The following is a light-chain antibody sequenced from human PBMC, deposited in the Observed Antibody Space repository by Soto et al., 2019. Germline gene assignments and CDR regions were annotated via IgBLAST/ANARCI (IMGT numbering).Light chain of an antibody. V-gene: IGKV3-20*01. CDR2: GAS. CDR1: QSGFSSY. CDR3: QQYASSPGT. J-gene: IGKJ1*01. Sequence: EIMLTQSPGTLSLSPGEGATLSCRASQSGFSSYLAWYQQKPGQAPRLLIYGASSRATGIPDRFSGSGSGTDFSLTISRLEPEDFAVYYCQQYASSPGTFGQGTKVEIK.